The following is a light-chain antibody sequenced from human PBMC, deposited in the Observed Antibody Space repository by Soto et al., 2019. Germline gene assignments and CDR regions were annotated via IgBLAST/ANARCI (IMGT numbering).Light chain of an antibody. CDR1: QSLLHITGETF. CDR3: MQSKQLPPT. J-gene: IGKJ5*01. CDR2: EVS. V-gene: IGKV2D-29*02. Sequence: TQTPISLSVDPGQPASISCTSSQSLLHITGETFLFWYLQKPGQSPQLLIYEVSTRVSGVPDRFSGSGSGTDFTLEISRVETDDVGIYYCMQSKQLPPTFAQRTRLEIK.